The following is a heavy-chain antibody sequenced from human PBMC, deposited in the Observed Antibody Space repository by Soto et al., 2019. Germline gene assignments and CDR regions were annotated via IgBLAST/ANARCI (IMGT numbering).Heavy chain of an antibody. V-gene: IGHV1-8*01. CDR2: MNPNSGNT. CDR1: GYTFTSYD. D-gene: IGHD6-13*01. J-gene: IGHJ3*02. Sequence: ASVKVSCEASGYTFTSYDINCVRQATGQGLEWMGWMNPNSGNTGYAQKFQGRVTMTRNTSISTAYMELSSLRSEDTAVYYCASYTSRIDAFDIWGQGTMVTVSS. CDR3: ASYTSRIDAFDI.